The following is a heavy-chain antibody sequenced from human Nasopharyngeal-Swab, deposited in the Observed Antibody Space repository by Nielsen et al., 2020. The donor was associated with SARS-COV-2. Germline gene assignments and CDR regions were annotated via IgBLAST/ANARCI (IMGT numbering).Heavy chain of an antibody. D-gene: IGHD6-19*01. CDR2: IYPGDSDT. J-gene: IGHJ4*02. CDR3: ARPGLTGSSGWLFDY. Sequence: GESLKISCTASGYSFTSYWIRWVRQTPGKGLEWMGIIYPGDSDTRYSPSFQGQVTISADKSISTAYLQWSSLKASDTAMYYCARPGLTGSSGWLFDYWGQGTLVTVSS. CDR1: GYSFTSYW. V-gene: IGHV5-51*01.